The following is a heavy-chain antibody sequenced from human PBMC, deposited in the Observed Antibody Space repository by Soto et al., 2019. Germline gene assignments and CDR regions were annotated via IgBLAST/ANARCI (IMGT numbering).Heavy chain of an antibody. Sequence: GGSLRLSCAASGFNFSSYAMSWVRQAPGKGLEWVSAISGSGGSTYYADSVKGRFTISRDNSKNTLYLHMNSLRAANTAVYYCAKGTLRGAIVTSMDVWGRRTTVTGS. D-gene: IGHD3-16*02. V-gene: IGHV3-23*01. J-gene: IGHJ6*02. CDR2: ISGSGGST. CDR3: AKGTLRGAIVTSMDV. CDR1: GFNFSSYA.